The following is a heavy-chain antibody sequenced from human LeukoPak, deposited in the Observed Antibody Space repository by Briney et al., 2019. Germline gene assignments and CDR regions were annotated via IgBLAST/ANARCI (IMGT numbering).Heavy chain of an antibody. J-gene: IGHJ3*02. D-gene: IGHD2-2*01. CDR1: GFTFSSYS. CDR2: ISSSSSYI. V-gene: IGHV3-21*01. CDR3: ATSLVPAAEDGAFDI. Sequence: PGGSLRLSCAASGFTFSSYSMNWVRQAPGKGLEWVSSISSSSSYIYYADSVKGRFTISRDNAKNSLYLQMNSLRAEDTAVYYCATSLVPAAEDGAFDIWGQGTMVTVSS.